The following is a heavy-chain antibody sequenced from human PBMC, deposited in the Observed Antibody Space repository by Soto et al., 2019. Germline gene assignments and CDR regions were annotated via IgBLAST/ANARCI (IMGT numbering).Heavy chain of an antibody. Sequence: SETLSLTCTVSGGSISSGDYYWSWIRQPPGKGPEWIGYIYYSGSTYYNPSLKSRVTISVDTSKNQFSLKLSSVTAADTAVYYCAREVIVVVPAAIRAGNWFDPWGQGTLVTVSS. D-gene: IGHD2-2*02. CDR3: AREVIVVVPAAIRAGNWFDP. J-gene: IGHJ5*02. CDR1: GGSISSGDYY. V-gene: IGHV4-30-4*01. CDR2: IYYSGST.